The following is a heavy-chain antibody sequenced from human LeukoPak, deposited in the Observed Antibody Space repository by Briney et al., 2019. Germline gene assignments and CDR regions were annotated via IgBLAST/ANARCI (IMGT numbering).Heavy chain of an antibody. D-gene: IGHD6-19*01. Sequence: SETLSLTCTVSGGSIRSYYWSWIRQPPGKGLEWIGYIYYSGSTNYNPSLKSRVTISVDTSKNQFSLKLSSVTAADTAVYYCARQGVSGGWTTDAFDIWDQGTMVTVSS. CDR1: GGSIRSYY. CDR3: ARQGVSGGWTTDAFDI. CDR2: IYYSGST. V-gene: IGHV4-59*08. J-gene: IGHJ3*02.